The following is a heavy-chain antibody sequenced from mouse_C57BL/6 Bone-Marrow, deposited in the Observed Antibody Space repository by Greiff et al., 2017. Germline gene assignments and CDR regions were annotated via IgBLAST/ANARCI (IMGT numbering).Heavy chain of an antibody. D-gene: IGHD2-1*01. V-gene: IGHV1-5*01. CDR1: GYTFTRYW. Sequence: EVQLQQSGTVLARPGASVKMSCKTSGYTFTRYWMHWVKQRPGPGLEWIGAIYPGHSDISYKQKYKGKAKLSTVTSASTAYMELSSLTNGDSAVYYCTGGNYDLDYWGQGTALTDAS. J-gene: IGHJ2*01. CDR2: IYPGHSDI. CDR3: TGGNYDLDY.